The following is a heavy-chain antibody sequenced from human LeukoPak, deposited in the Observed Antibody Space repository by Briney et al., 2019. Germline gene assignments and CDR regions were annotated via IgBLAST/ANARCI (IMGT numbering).Heavy chain of an antibody. V-gene: IGHV3-33*01. J-gene: IGHJ6*04. CDR1: GFTFNSYG. CDR2: IWYDGSNK. D-gene: IGHD6-13*01. CDR3: AREVAAGLDYYYGMDV. Sequence: PGRSLRLSRAASGFTFNSYGMHWVRQAPGKGLEWVAVIWYDGSNKYYADSVKRRFTISRDNSKNTLYLQMNSLRAEDTAVYYCAREVAAGLDYYYGMDVWGKGTTVTVSS.